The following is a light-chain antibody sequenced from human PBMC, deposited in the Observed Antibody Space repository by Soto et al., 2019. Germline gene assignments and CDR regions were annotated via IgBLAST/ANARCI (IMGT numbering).Light chain of an antibody. CDR3: ETWDSNIHWV. CDR2: LEGSGSY. CDR1: SGHSSYI. Sequence: QLVLTQSSSASASLGSSVNLTCTLSSGHSSYIIAWHQQQPGKAPRYLMKLEGSGSYNKGSGVPDRFSGSSSGADRYLIISNLQFEDEADYYCETWDSNIHWVFGGGTKVTGL. J-gene: IGLJ3*02. V-gene: IGLV4-60*02.